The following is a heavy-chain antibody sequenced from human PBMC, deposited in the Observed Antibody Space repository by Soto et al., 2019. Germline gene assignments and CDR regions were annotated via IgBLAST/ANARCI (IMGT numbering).Heavy chain of an antibody. CDR3: ARGGGWLQPYYYYYGMDV. CDR2: INPSGGST. V-gene: IGHV1-46*01. D-gene: IGHD5-12*01. Sequence: ASVKVSCKASGYTFTSYYMHWVRQAPGQGLEWMGIINPSGGSTSYAQKFQGRVTMTRDTSTSTVYMELSSLRSEDTAVYYCARGGGWLQPYYYYYGMDVWGQGTTVTVS. CDR1: GYTFTSYY. J-gene: IGHJ6*02.